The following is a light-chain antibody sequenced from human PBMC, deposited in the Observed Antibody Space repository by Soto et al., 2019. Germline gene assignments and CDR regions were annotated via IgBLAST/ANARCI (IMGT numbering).Light chain of an antibody. Sequence: QSVLTQPPSVSGAPGQRVTISCTRSSSNIGASYDVNWYQQLPGSAPKLLIYGNTNRPSGVPDRFSGSKSGTSASLAITGLQAVDEADYYCQSYDSSLSGYVFGTGTKLTVL. CDR1: SSNIGASYD. CDR2: GNT. J-gene: IGLJ1*01. V-gene: IGLV1-40*01. CDR3: QSYDSSLSGYV.